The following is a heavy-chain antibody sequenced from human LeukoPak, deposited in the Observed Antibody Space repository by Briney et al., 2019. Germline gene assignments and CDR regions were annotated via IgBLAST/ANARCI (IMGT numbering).Heavy chain of an antibody. Sequence: TGESLRLSCVASEFAPSSHWMHWVRQTPGKGLVWVSRINSDGSSTRYADFVKGRFTISRDNAKNTLYLQMDSLRAEDTAVYYCARGHGDYVRDGFDVWGQGTMVTVSS. D-gene: IGHD4-17*01. CDR2: INSDGSST. CDR1: EFAPSSHW. V-gene: IGHV3-74*01. CDR3: ARGHGDYVRDGFDV. J-gene: IGHJ3*01.